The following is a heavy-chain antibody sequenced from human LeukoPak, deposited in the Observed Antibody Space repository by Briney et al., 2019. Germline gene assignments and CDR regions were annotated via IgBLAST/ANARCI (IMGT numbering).Heavy chain of an antibody. J-gene: IGHJ4*02. Sequence: GRSLRLSCAASGFTFSSYGMHWVRQAPGKGLEWVAVISYDGSNKYYADSVKGRFTISRDNSKNTLYLQMNSLRAEDTAVYYCAKDRFMVLDYWGQGTLVTVSS. CDR3: AKDRFMVLDY. D-gene: IGHD3-10*01. V-gene: IGHV3-30*18. CDR1: GFTFSSYG. CDR2: ISYDGSNK.